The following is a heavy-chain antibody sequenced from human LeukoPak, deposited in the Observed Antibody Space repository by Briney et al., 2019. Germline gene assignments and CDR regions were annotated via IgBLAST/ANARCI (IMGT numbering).Heavy chain of an antibody. CDR3: ARPLLKSVGAPPFDY. J-gene: IGHJ4*02. D-gene: IGHD1-26*01. CDR2: TDYSGST. Sequence: SETLSLTCTVSGVSITNSAYFWAWLRQPPGKGLEWVGSTDYSGSTYHNPSLRSRITLSVDLSKNQFSLRLSSVTAADTAVYFCARPLLKSVGAPPFDYWGQGTMVTVSS. V-gene: IGHV4-39*01. CDR1: GVSITNSAYF.